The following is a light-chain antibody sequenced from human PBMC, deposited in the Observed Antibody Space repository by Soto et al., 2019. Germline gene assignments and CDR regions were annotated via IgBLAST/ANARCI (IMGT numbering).Light chain of an antibody. CDR3: QVWVGPSERI. Sequence: SYVLTQPPSVSVAPGQTATITCGGDNIGSKIVHWYQHNPGQAPVLVVHDDDDRPSGIPERFSGSNSGQTATLTISRVEAGDGADYYCQVWVGPSERIFGGGTKLTVL. J-gene: IGLJ2*01. V-gene: IGLV3-21*02. CDR2: DDD. CDR1: NIGSKI.